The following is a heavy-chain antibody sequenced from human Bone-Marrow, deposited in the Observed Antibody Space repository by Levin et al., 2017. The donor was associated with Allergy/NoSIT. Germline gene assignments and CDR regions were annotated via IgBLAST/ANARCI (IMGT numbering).Heavy chain of an antibody. CDR1: GGTFSRDI. J-gene: IGHJ4*02. CDR2: IIPTLAIS. D-gene: IGHD3-16*01. Sequence: SVKVSCKASGGTFSRDIVSWVRQAPGQGLEWMGRIIPTLAISTYAQKFRGRVTLTADKSTTTAYMELNSLTYEDTAVYYCARDPPRYTYAQPPFDYWGQGTLVTVSS. CDR3: ARDPPRYTYAQPPFDY. V-gene: IGHV1-69*04.